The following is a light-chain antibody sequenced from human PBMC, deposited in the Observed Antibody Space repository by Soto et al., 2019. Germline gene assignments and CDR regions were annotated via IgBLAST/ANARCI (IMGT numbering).Light chain of an antibody. CDR1: QGISSY. Sequence: AIRMTQSPSSFSASTGDRVTITCRASQGISSYLAWYQQKPGKAPKLLIYAASTLQSGFPSRFSGSGSGTDFTLTISCLQSEDFATYYCQQYYSYPPLTFGQGTEVEIK. CDR3: QQYYSYPPLT. CDR2: AAS. V-gene: IGKV1-8*01. J-gene: IGKJ1*01.